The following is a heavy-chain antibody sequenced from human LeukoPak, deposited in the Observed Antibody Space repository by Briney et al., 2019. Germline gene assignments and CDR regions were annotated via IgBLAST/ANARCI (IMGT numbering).Heavy chain of an antibody. J-gene: IGHJ6*03. CDR2: IKQDGSEK. Sequence: GGSLRLSCAASGFTFNNYWMTWVRQAPGKGLEWVADIKQDGSEKLYVKSVRGRFTISRDNAKMSLFLQMNSLRAEDTAVYYCARDNGVVHGVYYMDVWGKGTTVTVS. CDR1: GFTFNNYW. V-gene: IGHV3-7*01. CDR3: ARDNGVVHGVYYMDV. D-gene: IGHD3-3*01.